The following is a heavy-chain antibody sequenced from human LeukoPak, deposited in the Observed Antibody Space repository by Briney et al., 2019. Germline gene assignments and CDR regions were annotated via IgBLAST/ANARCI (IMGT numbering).Heavy chain of an antibody. J-gene: IGHJ4*02. V-gene: IGHV3-74*01. D-gene: IGHD1-26*01. CDR3: VRDGVGAPPFDY. CDR1: GFTFSSNW. CDR2: IKGDGSST. Sequence: GGSLRLSCAASGFTFSSNWMHWVRQAPGKGLVWVSRIKGDGSSTSYADSVKGRFTISRDNAKNTLFLQMNSPRAEDTAVYYCVRDGVGAPPFDYWGQGTLVTVSS.